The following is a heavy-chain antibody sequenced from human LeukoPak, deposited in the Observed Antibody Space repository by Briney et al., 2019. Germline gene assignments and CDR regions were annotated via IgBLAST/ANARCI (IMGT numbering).Heavy chain of an antibody. CDR1: GFTFSNYG. D-gene: IGHD3-22*01. CDR2: ISGRSDST. Sequence: SGGSLRFSCAASGFTFSNYGMNWVRQAPGKGLEWVSTISGRSDSTYYADSVKGRFTISRDNSKDTLYLQLNYLRAEDTAVYYCAKASGYYYDSSGYYLGAFDIWGPGTMVTVSS. J-gene: IGHJ3*02. CDR3: AKASGYYYDSSGYYLGAFDI. V-gene: IGHV3-23*01.